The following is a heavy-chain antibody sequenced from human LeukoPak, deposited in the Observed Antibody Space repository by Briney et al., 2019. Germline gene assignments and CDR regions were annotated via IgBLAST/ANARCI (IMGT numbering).Heavy chain of an antibody. Sequence: SVKVSCKASGGTFSSYAISWVRQAPRQGLEWMGGIIPIFGTANYAQKFQGRVTITADKSTSTAYMELSSLRSEDTAVYFCARDGLRYFDWLYYWGQGTLVTVSS. CDR2: IIPIFGTA. CDR1: GGTFSSYA. V-gene: IGHV1-69*06. D-gene: IGHD3-9*01. CDR3: ARDGLRYFDWLYY. J-gene: IGHJ4*02.